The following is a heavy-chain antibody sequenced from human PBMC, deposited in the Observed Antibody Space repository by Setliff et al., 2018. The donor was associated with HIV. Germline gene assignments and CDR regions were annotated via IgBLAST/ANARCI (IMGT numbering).Heavy chain of an antibody. V-gene: IGHV3-23*01. J-gene: IGHJ4*02. CDR2: ISDGGGST. D-gene: IGHD6-19*01. CDR1: GFTFSSYA. CDR3: AKEPKLGGTASPFDY. Sequence: PGGSLRLSCTASGFTFSSYAMSWVRQAPGKGLEWVSKISDGGGSTYYADSGKGRFTISRDNSKNALYLQMNSLRAEDTAVYFCAKEPKLGGTASPFDYWGQGTLVTVSS.